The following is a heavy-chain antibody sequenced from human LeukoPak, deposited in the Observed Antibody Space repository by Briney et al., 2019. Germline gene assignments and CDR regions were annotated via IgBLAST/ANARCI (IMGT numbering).Heavy chain of an antibody. CDR1: GFTFSSYS. D-gene: IGHD2-21*02. CDR2: ISSSSSTI. CDR3: AMGVTDVPTGY. Sequence: PGGSLRLSCSASGFTFSSYSMNWVRQAPGKGLEWVSYISSSSSTIYCADSVKGRFTISRDNAKNSLYLQMNSLRAEDTAVYYCAMGVTDVPTGYWGQGTLVTVSS. V-gene: IGHV3-48*04. J-gene: IGHJ4*02.